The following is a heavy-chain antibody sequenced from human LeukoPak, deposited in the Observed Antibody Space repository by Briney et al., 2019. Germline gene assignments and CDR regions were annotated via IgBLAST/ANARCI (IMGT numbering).Heavy chain of an antibody. Sequence: PGGSLRLSCAASGFTVSSNYMNWVRQAPGKGLEWVASIKHDGSEKYYVDSVRGRFTISRDNTKNSLYLQMSSLRAEDTAVYYCATDRGWRTSGYYLYYFEYWGQGTLVTFSS. J-gene: IGHJ4*02. D-gene: IGHD3-3*01. CDR2: IKHDGSEK. V-gene: IGHV3-7*01. CDR1: GFTVSSNY. CDR3: ATDRGWRTSGYYLYYFEY.